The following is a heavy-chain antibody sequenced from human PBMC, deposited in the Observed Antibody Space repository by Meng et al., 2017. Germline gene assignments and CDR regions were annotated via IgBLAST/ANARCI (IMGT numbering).Heavy chain of an antibody. CDR2: ISGSGGST. CDR3: AKVEYSSSLGCIDY. CDR1: GFTFSSYA. D-gene: IGHD6-6*01. J-gene: IGHJ4*02. Sequence: EGQLVESGGGVVQPGGSLRLSCAASGFTFSSYAMSWVRQAPGKGLEWVSAISGSGGSTYYADSVKGRFTISRDNSKNTLYLQMNSLRAEDTAVYYCAKVEYSSSLGCIDYWGQGTLVTVSS. V-gene: IGHV3-23*04.